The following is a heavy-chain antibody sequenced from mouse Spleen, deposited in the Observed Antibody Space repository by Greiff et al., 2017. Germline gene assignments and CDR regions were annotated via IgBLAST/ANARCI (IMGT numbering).Heavy chain of an antibody. CDR2: ISYDGSN. D-gene: IGHD5-1*01. V-gene: IGHV3-6*01. CDR1: GYSITSGYY. J-gene: IGHJ4*01. CDR3: ARDGEYGMDY. Sequence: EVKLQESGPGLVKPSQSLSLTCSVTGYSITSGYYWNWIRQFPGNKLEWMGYISYDGSNNYNPSLKNRISITRDTSKNQFFLKLNSVTTEDTATYYCARDGEYGMDYWGQGTSVTVSS.